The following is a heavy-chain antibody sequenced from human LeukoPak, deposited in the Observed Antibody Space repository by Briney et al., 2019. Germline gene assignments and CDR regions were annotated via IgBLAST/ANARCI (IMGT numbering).Heavy chain of an antibody. V-gene: IGHV3-23*01. D-gene: IGHD5-12*01. CDR3: ARRSGYGSYRFDY. CDR1: GFPFNNYA. CDR2: ISGGGAGT. Sequence: GSLRLSCAASGFPFNNYAVSWVRQAPGKGLQWVSLISGGGAGTDYADSVKGRFTISRDNSKNTLYLQMNSLRDEDTAIYFCARRSGYGSYRFDYWGQGTLVTVSS. J-gene: IGHJ4*02.